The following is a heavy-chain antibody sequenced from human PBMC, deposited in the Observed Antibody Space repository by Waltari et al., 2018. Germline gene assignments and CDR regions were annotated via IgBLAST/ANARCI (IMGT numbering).Heavy chain of an antibody. CDR1: GFTFGSYD. D-gene: IGHD3-16*02. Sequence: EVQLVESGGGLVQPGGSLRLSCAASGFTFGSYDMNWVRQDPGKGLEWVSYISSSGSTIYYADSVKGRFTISRDNAKNSLYLQMNSLRAEDTAVYYCARDHYVWGSYRSTLDYWGQGTLVTVSS. CDR3: ARDHYVWGSYRSTLDY. J-gene: IGHJ4*02. V-gene: IGHV3-48*03. CDR2: ISSSGSTI.